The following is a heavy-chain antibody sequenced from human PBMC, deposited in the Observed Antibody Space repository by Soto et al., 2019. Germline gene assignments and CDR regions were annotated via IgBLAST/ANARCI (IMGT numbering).Heavy chain of an antibody. Sequence: SETLSLTCTVSGGSVSSGSYYWSWIRQPPGKGLEWIGYVYYSGSTKYNPSLKSRVTISADTSKNQFSLKLSSVTAADTAVYYCARGSGPNDAFDIWGHGTMVTVSS. J-gene: IGHJ3*02. CDR2: VYYSGST. CDR3: ARGSGPNDAFDI. V-gene: IGHV4-61*01. D-gene: IGHD2-15*01. CDR1: GGSVSSGSYY.